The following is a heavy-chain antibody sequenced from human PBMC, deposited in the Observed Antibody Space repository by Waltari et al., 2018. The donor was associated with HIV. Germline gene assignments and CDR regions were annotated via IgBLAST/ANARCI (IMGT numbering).Heavy chain of an antibody. CDR1: GGSISSGLYH. J-gene: IGHJ4*02. Sequence: QLQLQESGPGLVKPSETLSLTCPVSGGSISSGLYHWGWLRLPPGKGLEWIGSIFYTGSTYDNPSLRGRATMSVETSKNRFSLQLGSVTAADTAVYYCARQRQSRRDPFDYWGQGTLVTVSS. V-gene: IGHV4-39*01. CDR3: ARQRQSRRDPFDY. CDR2: IFYTGST.